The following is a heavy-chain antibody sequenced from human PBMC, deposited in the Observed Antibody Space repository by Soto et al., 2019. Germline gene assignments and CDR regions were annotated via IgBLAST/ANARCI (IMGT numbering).Heavy chain of an antibody. J-gene: IGHJ4*02. CDR2: IKSQTDGGTS. CDR1: GFTFTNAW. D-gene: IGHD1-7*01. Sequence: EVQLVESGGGLVKPGESLRLSCAASGFTFTNAWLNWVRQAPGKGLEWVGRIKSQTDGGTSDFGAPVKQRFTISRDDSKNTLYLQMNSLKIEDTAIYYCSAQSVNWNFGRSSKKVFDYWGQGTLVTVSS. CDR3: SAQSVNWNFGRSSKKVFDY. V-gene: IGHV3-15*07.